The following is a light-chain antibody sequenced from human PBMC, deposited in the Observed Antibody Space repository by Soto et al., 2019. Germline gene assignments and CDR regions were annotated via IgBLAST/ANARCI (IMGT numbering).Light chain of an antibody. V-gene: IGLV1-44*01. CDR1: SSNIGSNN. J-gene: IGLJ1*01. Sequence: QSVLTQPPSASGTPGQRVTISCSGSSSNIGSNNVNWYQQLPGAAPKLLIHSNNQRPSGVPDRFSGSKSGTSASLAISGLQSEDEADYYCCSYAGSRTYVFGTGTKVTVL. CDR2: SNN. CDR3: CSYAGSRTYV.